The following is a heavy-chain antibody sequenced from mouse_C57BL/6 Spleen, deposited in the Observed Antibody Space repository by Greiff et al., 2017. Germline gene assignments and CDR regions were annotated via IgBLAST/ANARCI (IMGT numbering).Heavy chain of an antibody. CDR2: INPNNGGT. CDR3: ARMPEGFDY. CDR1: GYTFTDYY. Sequence: EVQLQQSGPELVKPGASVKISCKASGYTFTDYYMNWVKQSHGKSLEWIGDINPNNGGTSYNQKFKGKATLTVDKSSSTAYLELRRLTSEDSAVYYCARMPEGFDYWGPGTTLTVAS. J-gene: IGHJ2*01. V-gene: IGHV1-26*01.